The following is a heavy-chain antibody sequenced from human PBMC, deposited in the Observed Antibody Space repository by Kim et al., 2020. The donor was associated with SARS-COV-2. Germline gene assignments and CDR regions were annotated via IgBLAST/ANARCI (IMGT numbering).Heavy chain of an antibody. Sequence: ASVKVSCKASGYTFTSYGISWVRQAPGQGLEWMGWISAYNGNTNYAQKLQGSVTMTTDTSTSTAYMELRSLRSDDTAVYYCARDQGGYLRYGMDVWGQGTTVTVSS. J-gene: IGHJ6*02. CDR2: ISAYNGNT. V-gene: IGHV1-18*01. D-gene: IGHD5-12*01. CDR1: GYTFTSYG. CDR3: ARDQGGYLRYGMDV.